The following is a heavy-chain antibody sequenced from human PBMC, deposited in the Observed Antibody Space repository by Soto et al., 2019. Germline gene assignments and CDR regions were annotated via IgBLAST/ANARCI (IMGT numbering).Heavy chain of an antibody. D-gene: IGHD3-22*01. CDR3: ARDTYYYDSSGYSLYDY. J-gene: IGHJ4*02. V-gene: IGHV1-69*01. CDR2: IIPIFGTA. CDR1: GGTFSSYA. Sequence: QMQLVQSGAEVKKPGSSVKVSCKASGGTFSSYAISWVRQAPGQGLEWMGGIIPIFGTANYAQKFQGRVTITADESTSTAYMELSSLRSEDTAVYYCARDTYYYDSSGYSLYDYWGQGTLVTVSS.